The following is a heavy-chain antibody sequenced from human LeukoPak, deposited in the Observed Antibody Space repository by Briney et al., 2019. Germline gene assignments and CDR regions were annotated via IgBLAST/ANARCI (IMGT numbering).Heavy chain of an antibody. J-gene: IGHJ4*02. CDR1: GYTFTDDY. CDR3: AREPRNYFDY. V-gene: IGHV1-2*02. CDR2: INPNSGGT. Sequence: GASVKVSCRASGYTFTDDYMHWVRQAPGQGLEWMGWINPNSGGTNYAQKFQGRVTMTRDTSISTAYMVLSSLISDDTAIYYCAREPRNYFDYWGQGTLVTVSS.